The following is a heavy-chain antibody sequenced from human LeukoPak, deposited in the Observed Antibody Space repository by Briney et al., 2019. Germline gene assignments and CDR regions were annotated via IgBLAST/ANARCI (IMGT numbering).Heavy chain of an antibody. D-gene: IGHD1-26*01. J-gene: IGHJ6*02. V-gene: IGHV1-18*01. CDR1: GYTFTSYG. Sequence: ASVKVSCTASGYTFTSYGISWVRQAPGQGLEWMGWISAYNGNTNYAQKLQGRVTMTTDTSTSTAYMELRSLRSDDTAVYYCARDSGSYPPYYYYYGMDVWGQGTTVTVSS. CDR3: ARDSGSYPPYYYYYGMDV. CDR2: ISAYNGNT.